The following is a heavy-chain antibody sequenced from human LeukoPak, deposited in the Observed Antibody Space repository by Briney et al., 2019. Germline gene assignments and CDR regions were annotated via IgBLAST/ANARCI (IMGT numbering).Heavy chain of an antibody. J-gene: IGHJ4*02. Sequence: SETLSLTCAVYGGAFSGYYWSWIRQPPGKGLEWIGEINHSGSTNYNPSLKSRVTISVDTSKNQFSLKLSSVTAADTAVYYCARRSIAVAGFDYWGQGTLVTVSS. CDR3: ARRSIAVAGFDY. CDR2: INHSGST. V-gene: IGHV4-34*01. CDR1: GGAFSGYY. D-gene: IGHD6-19*01.